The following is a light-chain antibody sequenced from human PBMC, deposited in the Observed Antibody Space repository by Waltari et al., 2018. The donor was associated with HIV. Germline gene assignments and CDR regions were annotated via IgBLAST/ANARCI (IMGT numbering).Light chain of an antibody. CDR3: VGWDASLSAYV. Sequence: QSVLTQPPSASGTPGQRVTISCSGSSSNIGNDNVFCYQQLPGTAPKLLIYKNYQRPSGVPDRFAGYKSGTSASLAISGLRSEDEADYYCVGWDASLSAYVFGTGTKVTIL. CDR1: SSNIGNDN. CDR2: KNY. J-gene: IGLJ1*01. V-gene: IGLV1-47*01.